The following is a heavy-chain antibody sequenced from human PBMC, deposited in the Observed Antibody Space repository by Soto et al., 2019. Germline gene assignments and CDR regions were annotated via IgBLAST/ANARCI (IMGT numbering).Heavy chain of an antibody. CDR1: GFTFSSYG. CDR2: IWYDGSNK. D-gene: IGHD6-6*01. CDR3: ARDSSSSYYYYYYYMDV. J-gene: IGHJ6*03. Sequence: GGSLRLSCAASGFTFSSYGMHWVRQAPGKGLEWVAVIWYDGSNKYYADSVKGRFTISRDNSKNTLYLQMNSLRAEDTAVYYCARDSSSSYYYYYYYMDVWGKGTTVTVSS. V-gene: IGHV3-33*01.